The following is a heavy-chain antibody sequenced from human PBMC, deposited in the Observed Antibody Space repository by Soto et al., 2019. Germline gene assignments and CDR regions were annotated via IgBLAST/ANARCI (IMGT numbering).Heavy chain of an antibody. CDR2: ISAYNGNT. CDR1: GYTFTSYG. V-gene: IGHV1-18*01. CDR3: ARDRVKSYYDILTVYGY. J-gene: IGHJ4*02. D-gene: IGHD3-9*01. Sequence: ASVKVSCKASGYTFTSYGISWVRQAPGQGLEWMGWISAYNGNTNYAQKLQGRVTMTTDTSTSTAYMELRSLRSDDTAVYYCARDRVKSYYDILTVYGYWGQGTLVTVSS.